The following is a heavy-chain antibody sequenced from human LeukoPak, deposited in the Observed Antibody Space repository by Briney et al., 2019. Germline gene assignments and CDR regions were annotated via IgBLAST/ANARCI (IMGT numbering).Heavy chain of an antibody. CDR2: ISGSGGTT. J-gene: IGHJ4*02. CDR1: GFTFRNYA. Sequence: QSGGSLRLSCAASGFTFRNYAMSWVRQVSEKGLEWVSGISGSGGTTYYTDSVKGRFTISRDNSKNTLYLQMNSLRAEDTALYYCAKEYSSSWYVGGTLDYWGQGTLVTVSS. V-gene: IGHV3-23*01. D-gene: IGHD6-13*01. CDR3: AKEYSSSWYVGGTLDY.